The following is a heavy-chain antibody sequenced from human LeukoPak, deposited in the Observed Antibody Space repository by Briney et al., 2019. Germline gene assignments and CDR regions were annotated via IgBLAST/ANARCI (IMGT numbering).Heavy chain of an antibody. CDR2: INPNSGGT. D-gene: IGHD2-2*01. CDR3: ARVGAYCTSTSCLDY. V-gene: IGHV1-2*02. CDR1: TYTFTDYY. Sequence: ASVKVSCKASTYTFTDYYMHWVRQAPGQGLEWMGWINPNSGGTNYAQKFQGRVTMTRDTSISTAYMELSRLRSDDTAVYYCARVGAYCTSTSCLDYWGQGTLVTVSS. J-gene: IGHJ4*02.